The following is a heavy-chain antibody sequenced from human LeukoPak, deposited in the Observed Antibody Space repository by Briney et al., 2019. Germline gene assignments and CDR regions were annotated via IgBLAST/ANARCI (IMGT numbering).Heavy chain of an antibody. CDR1: GGSISNDY. V-gene: IGHV4-59*12. Sequence: SETLSLTCTVSGGSISNDYWSWIRQPPGKGLEWIGYMYHGGSTYYNPSLESRVTISVDRSKNQFSLNLSSVTAADTAVYYCASTNDFGDYVGAWGQGTLVTVSS. CDR2: MYHGGST. J-gene: IGHJ5*02. CDR3: ASTNDFGDYVGA. D-gene: IGHD4-17*01.